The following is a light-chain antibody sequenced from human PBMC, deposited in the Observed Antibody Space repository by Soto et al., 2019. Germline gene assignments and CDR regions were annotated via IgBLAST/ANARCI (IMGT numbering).Light chain of an antibody. V-gene: IGKV3-20*01. Sequence: EIVLRQSPGTLSLSPGERATLSCRASQSVSSSYLAWYQQKPGQAPRLLIYGASSRATGIPDRFSGSGSGTDFTLTISRLEPEDFAVYYCQQYGSSSPWKFGQGTKVEIK. CDR3: QQYGSSSPWK. J-gene: IGKJ1*01. CDR1: QSVSSSY. CDR2: GAS.